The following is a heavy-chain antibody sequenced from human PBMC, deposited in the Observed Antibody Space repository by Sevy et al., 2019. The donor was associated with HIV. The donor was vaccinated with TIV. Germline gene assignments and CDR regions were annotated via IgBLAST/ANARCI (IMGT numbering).Heavy chain of an antibody. V-gene: IGHV3-7*03. J-gene: IGHJ6*02. CDR2: IKGDGSEK. Sequence: GGSLRLSCAASGFTFSDYYMSWIRQAPGKGLEWVVNIKGDGSEKYYVDSVRGRFTISRDNAKNSLYLQMNSLRGEDTALYYCARDCNSATCLWGLDVWGQGTTVTVSS. D-gene: IGHD1-26*01. CDR1: GFTFSDYY. CDR3: ARDCNSATCLWGLDV.